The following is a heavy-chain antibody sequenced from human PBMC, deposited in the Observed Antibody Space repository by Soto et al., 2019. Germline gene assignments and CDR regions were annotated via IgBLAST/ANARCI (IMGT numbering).Heavy chain of an antibody. CDR2: ISAHNGNT. J-gene: IGHJ4*02. CDR3: ARGRYGDY. Sequence: QVHLVQSGAEVKKPGTSVKVSCKGSGYGFTTYGITWVRQAPGQGLEWMAWISAHNGNTNYAQKLQGRVTVTRDTSTSTGYMELRSLRSDVTAVYYCARGRYGDYWGQGALVTVSS. D-gene: IGHD1-1*01. V-gene: IGHV1-18*01. CDR1: GYGFTTYG.